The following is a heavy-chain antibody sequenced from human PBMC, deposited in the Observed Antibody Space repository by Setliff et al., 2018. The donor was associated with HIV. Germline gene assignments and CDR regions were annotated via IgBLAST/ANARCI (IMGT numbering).Heavy chain of an antibody. Sequence: GGSLRLSCAVSGFTFSDYSMNWVRQAPGKGLEWVSSISSSSDYIYYADSVKGRFIIPRDNAKNSLYLQMNSLRAEDTAVYYCARDFRIQLWLRSPFDYWGQGTLVTVSS. CDR1: GFTFSDYS. CDR2: ISSSSDYI. CDR3: ARDFRIQLWLRSPFDY. V-gene: IGHV3-21*01. J-gene: IGHJ4*02. D-gene: IGHD5-18*01.